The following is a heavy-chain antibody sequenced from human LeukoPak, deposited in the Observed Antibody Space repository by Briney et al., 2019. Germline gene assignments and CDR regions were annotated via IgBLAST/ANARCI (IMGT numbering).Heavy chain of an antibody. V-gene: IGHV4-38-2*02. CDR3: ARVVASTSIDS. CDR1: SASISTYY. J-gene: IGHJ4*02. D-gene: IGHD2-15*01. CDR2: IFHSGDV. Sequence: SETLSLTCTVSSASISTYYWSWIRQPPGKGPEWIGSIFHSGDVYYNPSLKSRVTLSVDPSKNRFSLKVTSVTASDTAIYYCARVVASTSIDSWGQGTLVTVSS.